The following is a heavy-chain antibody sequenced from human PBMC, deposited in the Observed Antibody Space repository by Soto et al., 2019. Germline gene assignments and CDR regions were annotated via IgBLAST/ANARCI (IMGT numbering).Heavy chain of an antibody. CDR3: SRGVGSSPPQY. Sequence: PSEILSLTCTISGGSVSVYYWSWIRQSTGQGLEWIGYIYASGSPYYNPSLRSRVTISADTSKNQISLKLTSPTAADTAVYYCSRGVGSSPPQYWGRGTLVTVSS. V-gene: IGHV4-59*02. CDR1: GGSVSVYY. CDR2: IYASGSP. D-gene: IGHD1-26*01. J-gene: IGHJ4*02.